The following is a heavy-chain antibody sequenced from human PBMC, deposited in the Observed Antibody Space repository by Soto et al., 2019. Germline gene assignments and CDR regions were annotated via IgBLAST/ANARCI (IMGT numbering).Heavy chain of an antibody. CDR3: AKDYSSSNYYFDY. CDR2: ISYDGTNK. D-gene: IGHD6-13*01. Sequence: QVQLVESGGGVVQPGRSLRLSCAASGFTFRGCGMHWVRQAPGKGLEWVALISYDGTNKYYADSVKGRFTISRDNSKNTVQLQMNSLTAEDTAVYFCAKDYSSSNYYFDYWCQGTLVTVSS. J-gene: IGHJ4*02. V-gene: IGHV3-30*18. CDR1: GFTFRGCG.